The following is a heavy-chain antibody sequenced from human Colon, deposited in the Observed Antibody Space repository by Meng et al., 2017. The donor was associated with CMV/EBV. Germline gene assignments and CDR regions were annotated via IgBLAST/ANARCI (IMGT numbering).Heavy chain of an antibody. V-gene: IGHV1-18*01. CDR3: ARGYDFWNGHYDY. CDR2: ISEYSRNT. CDR1: GYTFSSYD. Sequence: ASVKVSCKPSGYTFSSYDFNWVRQAPGQGLEWMGWISEYSRNTDYAQKFQGRVTMTTDTSTSTAYMELRSLTSDDTAVYYCARGYDFWNGHYDYWGQGTLVTVSS. J-gene: IGHJ4*02. D-gene: IGHD3-3*01.